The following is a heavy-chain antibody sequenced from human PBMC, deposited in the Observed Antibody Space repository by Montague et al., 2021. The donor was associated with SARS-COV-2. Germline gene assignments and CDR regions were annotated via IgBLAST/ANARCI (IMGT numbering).Heavy chain of an antibody. CDR3: ARAQPFHGYPHYFDL. D-gene: IGHD5-24*01. Sequence: SLRLSCAASGFTFSSYAMHWVRQAPGKGLEWVAVISYDGSNKYYADPVKGRFTISRDNSKNTLYLQMNSLRAEDTAVYYCARAQPFHGYPHYFDLWGRGTLVTVSS. CDR2: ISYDGSNK. V-gene: IGHV3-30-3*01. CDR1: GFTFSSYA. J-gene: IGHJ2*01.